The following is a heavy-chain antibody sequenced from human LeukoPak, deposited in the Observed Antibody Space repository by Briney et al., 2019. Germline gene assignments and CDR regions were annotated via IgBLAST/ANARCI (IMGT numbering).Heavy chain of an antibody. CDR1: GFTFSSYA. J-gene: IGHJ3*02. D-gene: IGHD3-9*01. CDR3: AVRGYYDILTGAFDI. Sequence: GGSLRLSCAASGFTFSSYAMSWVRQAPGKGLEWVAVITYDGSNKYYADSVKGRFTISRDNSKNTLYLQMNSLRAEDTAVYYCAVRGYYDILTGAFDIWGQGTMVTVSS. CDR2: ITYDGSNK. V-gene: IGHV3-30-3*01.